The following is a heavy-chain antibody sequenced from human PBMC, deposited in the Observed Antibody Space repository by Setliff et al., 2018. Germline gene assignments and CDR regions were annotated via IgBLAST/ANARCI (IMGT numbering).Heavy chain of an antibody. D-gene: IGHD6-13*01. V-gene: IGHV7-4-1*02. J-gene: IGHJ4*02. CDR2: INTNTGNP. CDR1: GYTFISYG. Sequence: GASVKVSCKASGYTFISYGINWVRQAPGQGLEWMGWINTNTGNPTYAQGFTGRFVFSLDPSVSTAYLQISSLKAEDTALYYCATGSLVAAGTGHWGQGTLVTVSS. CDR3: ATGSLVAAGTGH.